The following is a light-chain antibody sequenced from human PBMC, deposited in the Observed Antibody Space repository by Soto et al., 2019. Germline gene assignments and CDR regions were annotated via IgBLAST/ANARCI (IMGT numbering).Light chain of an antibody. J-gene: IGLJ1*01. CDR3: SSYAGSNNFV. Sequence: QSALTQPPSASGPPGQSVTISCTGTSSDVGGYNYVSWYQQHPGKAPKLMIYEVSKRPSGVPDRFSGSKSGNTASLTVSGLQAEDEADYYCSSYAGSNNFVFGTGTKVNVL. CDR1: SSDVGGYNY. CDR2: EVS. V-gene: IGLV2-8*01.